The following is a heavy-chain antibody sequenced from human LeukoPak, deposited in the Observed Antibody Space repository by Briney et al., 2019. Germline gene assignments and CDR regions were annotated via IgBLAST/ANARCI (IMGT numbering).Heavy chain of an antibody. CDR2: INPSGGST. D-gene: IGHD6-19*01. CDR3: ARDLVGTDYYYGMDV. Sequence: ASVKVSCKASGYTFTSYYMHWVRQAPGQGLEWIGIINPSGGSTSYAQKFQGRVTMTRDTSTSTVYMELSSLRSEDTAVYYCARDLVGTDYYYGMDVWGQGTTVTVSS. CDR1: GYTFTSYY. J-gene: IGHJ6*02. V-gene: IGHV1-46*01.